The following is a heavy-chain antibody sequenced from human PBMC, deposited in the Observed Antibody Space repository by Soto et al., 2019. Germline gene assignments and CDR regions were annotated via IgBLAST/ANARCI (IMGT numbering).Heavy chain of an antibody. D-gene: IGHD7-27*01. CDR3: ARETTGGYYGMAV. V-gene: IGHV1-2*02. CDR1: GCTFSSYT. CDR2: INPMTGDT. J-gene: IGHJ6*02. Sequence: ASVKVSCKASGCTFSSYTISWVRQAPGQGLEWTGWINPMTGDTNYAPKFQGRVTMARDKSTSTAYMELSSLGSDDTAVYYCARETTGGYYGMAVWGQGTTVTVSS.